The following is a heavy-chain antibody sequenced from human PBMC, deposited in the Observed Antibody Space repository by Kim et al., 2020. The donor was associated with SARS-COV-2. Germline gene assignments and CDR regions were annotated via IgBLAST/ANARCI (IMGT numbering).Heavy chain of an antibody. J-gene: IGHJ4*02. V-gene: IGHV3-11*03. CDR2: MSSSTAYS. CDR3: SFRLRGRESKNVGSFEL. Sequence: GGSLRLSCTASEFIFNDFYMIWIRQAPGKGLEWVSYMSSSTAYSNYAESVKGRFTISRDNARKSLYLQMNSLTVEDTAVYFCSFRLRGRESKNVGSFELWGQGTQVTFS. D-gene: IGHD3-10*01. CDR1: EFIFNDFY.